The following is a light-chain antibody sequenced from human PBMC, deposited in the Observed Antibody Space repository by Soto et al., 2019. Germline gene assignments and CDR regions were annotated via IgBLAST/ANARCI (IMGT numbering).Light chain of an antibody. CDR2: EVS. Sequence: QSALTQPASVSGSPGQSITISCTGTSSDVGGYNYVSWYQQHPGKAPKLMIYEVSNRPSGVSNRFSGSKSGNTASLTISGLQAEDEADYYCQSYDSSLSGWVFGGGTQLTVL. V-gene: IGLV2-14*01. CDR3: QSYDSSLSGWV. CDR1: SSDVGGYNY. J-gene: IGLJ3*02.